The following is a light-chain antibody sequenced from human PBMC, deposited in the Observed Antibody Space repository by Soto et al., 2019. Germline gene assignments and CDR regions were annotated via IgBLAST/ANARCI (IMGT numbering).Light chain of an antibody. CDR2: DAS. Sequence: EIVLTQSPGTLSLSPGERATLSCRASQSVSSGYLAWYQHKPGQAPRLLIYDASSRATGIPDRVSGSGSGTDFTLTISRLEPEDFAVDYCQQYGSSPAFGGGTKVEIK. CDR1: QSVSSGY. V-gene: IGKV3-20*01. J-gene: IGKJ4*01. CDR3: QQYGSSPA.